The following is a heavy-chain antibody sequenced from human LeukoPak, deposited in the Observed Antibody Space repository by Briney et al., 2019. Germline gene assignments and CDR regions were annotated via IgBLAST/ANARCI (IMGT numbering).Heavy chain of an antibody. CDR1: GYTFTSYD. CDR3: ARTITIFGVVRGFDP. D-gene: IGHD3-3*01. CDR2: MNPNSGNT. V-gene: IGHV1-8*01. J-gene: IGHJ5*02. Sequence: ASVKVSCKASGYTFTSYDINWVRQATGHGLEWMGWMNPNSGNTGYAQKFQGRVTMTRNTSISTAYMELSSLRSEDTAVYYCARTITIFGVVRGFDPWGQGTLVTVSS.